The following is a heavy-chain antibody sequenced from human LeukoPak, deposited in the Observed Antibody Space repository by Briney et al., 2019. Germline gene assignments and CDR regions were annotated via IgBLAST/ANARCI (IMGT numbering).Heavy chain of an antibody. CDR1: GFTFSSYS. J-gene: IGHJ4*02. D-gene: IGHD5-12*01. CDR2: ISSSSSYI. V-gene: IGHV3-21*01. CDR3: ARERGGDSGYDPFDY. Sequence: GGSLRLSCAASGFTFSSYSMNWVRRAPGKGLEWVSSISSSSSYIYYADSVKGRFTISRDNAKNSLYLQMNSLRAEDTAVYYWARERGGDSGYDPFDYWGQGTLVTVSS.